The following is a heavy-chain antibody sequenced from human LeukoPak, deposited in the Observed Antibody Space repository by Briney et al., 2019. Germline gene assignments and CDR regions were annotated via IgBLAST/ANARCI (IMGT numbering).Heavy chain of an antibody. Sequence: SETLSLTCTVSGGSISSYYWSWIRQPPGKGLEWIGYIYYSGSTNYNPSLKSRVTISVDTSKNQFSLKLSPVTAADTAVYYCAREGMSGSYWEFFDYWGQGTLVTVSS. V-gene: IGHV4-59*01. J-gene: IGHJ4*02. CDR3: AREGMSGSYWEFFDY. CDR1: GGSISSYY. D-gene: IGHD1-26*01. CDR2: IYYSGST.